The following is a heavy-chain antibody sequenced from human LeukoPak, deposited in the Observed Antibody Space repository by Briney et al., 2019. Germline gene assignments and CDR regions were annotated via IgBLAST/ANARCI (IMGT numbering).Heavy chain of an antibody. Sequence: GASVKVSCKASGYTFTGYYMHWVRQAPGQGLEWMGWINPNSGGTNYAQKFQGRVTMTRDTSISTAYMELSRLRSDDTAVYYCARGFDLPSDKTYYYDSSGYPVDYWGQGTLVTVSS. D-gene: IGHD3-22*01. CDR1: GYTFTGYY. V-gene: IGHV1-2*02. J-gene: IGHJ4*02. CDR2: INPNSGGT. CDR3: ARGFDLPSDKTYYYDSSGYPVDY.